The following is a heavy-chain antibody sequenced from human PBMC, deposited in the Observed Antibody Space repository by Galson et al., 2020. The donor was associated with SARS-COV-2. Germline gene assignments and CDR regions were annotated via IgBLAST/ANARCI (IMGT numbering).Heavy chain of an antibody. V-gene: IGHV1-69*13. J-gene: IGHJ6*02. D-gene: IGHD3-9*01. CDR2: IIPMLGAT. Sequence: SVKVSCKASGGSLSRFSINWVRHAPGQGLEWMGGIIPMLGATHYAQKFQGRVTITADESTNTAYMELGSLRSEDTALYFCSLNDSLAGQKNGVDVWGQGTTVTVSS. CDR3: SLNDSLAGQKNGVDV. CDR1: GGSLSRFS.